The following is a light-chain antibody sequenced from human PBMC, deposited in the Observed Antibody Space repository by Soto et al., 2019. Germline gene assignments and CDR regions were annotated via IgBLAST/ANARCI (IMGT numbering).Light chain of an antibody. Sequence: EIVLTQSPATLSLSPGERATLSCRASQSVSSHFAWYQQKPDQAPRLLIYGASSRATGIPDRFSGSGSGTDFTLTISRLEPEDFAVYYCQQYGSSPITFGQGTRLEIK. CDR1: QSVSSH. CDR2: GAS. CDR3: QQYGSSPIT. J-gene: IGKJ5*01. V-gene: IGKV3-20*01.